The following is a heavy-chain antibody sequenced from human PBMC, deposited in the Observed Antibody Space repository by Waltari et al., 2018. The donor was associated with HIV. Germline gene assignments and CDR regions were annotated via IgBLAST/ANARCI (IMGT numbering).Heavy chain of an antibody. CDR2: ISHDGKYI. CDR1: GFTLSTRG. D-gene: IGHD2-15*01. Sequence: QVQLVESGGGVVQPGRSLRLSCAASGFTLSTRGMHWVRQAPGKGLEWVALISHDGKYIWYAPSGKGRFSISRDDSKNILYLQMNSLRTDDTAVYYCAKDLRLFSSFSCDYWGQGTLVTVS. CDR3: AKDLRLFSSFSCDY. V-gene: IGHV3-30*18. J-gene: IGHJ4*02.